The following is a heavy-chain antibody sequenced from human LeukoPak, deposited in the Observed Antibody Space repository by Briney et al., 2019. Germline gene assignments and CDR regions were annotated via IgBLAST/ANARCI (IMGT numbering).Heavy chain of an antibody. CDR2: ISYDGSNK. J-gene: IGHJ3*02. V-gene: IGHV3-30*04. CDR1: GFTFSSYA. CDR3: ARVLAYCGGDCSIRGAFDI. Sequence: GGSLRLSCAASGFTFSSYAMHWVRQAPGKGLEWVAVISYDGSNKYYADSVKGRFTISRDNSKNTLYLQMNSLRAEDTAVYYCARVLAYCGGDCSIRGAFDIWGQGTMVTVSS. D-gene: IGHD2-21*02.